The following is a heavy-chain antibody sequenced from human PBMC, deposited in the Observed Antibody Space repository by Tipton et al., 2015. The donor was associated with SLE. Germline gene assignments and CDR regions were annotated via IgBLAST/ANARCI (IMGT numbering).Heavy chain of an antibody. CDR3: ARFLTPGIAAAGTLYFDY. CDR2: INHSGST. CDR1: GGSFSGYY. J-gene: IGHJ4*02. V-gene: IGHV4-34*01. D-gene: IGHD6-13*01. Sequence: TLSLTCAVYGGSFSGYYWSWIRQPPGKGLEWIGEINHSGSTNYNPSLKSRVTISVDTSKNQFSLKLSSVTAADTAVYYCARFLTPGIAAAGTLYFDYWGQGSLVTVSS.